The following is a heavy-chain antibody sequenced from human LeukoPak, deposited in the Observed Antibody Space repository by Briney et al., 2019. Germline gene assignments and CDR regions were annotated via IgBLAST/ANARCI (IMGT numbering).Heavy chain of an antibody. CDR2: IYTSGST. J-gene: IGHJ6*03. CDR1: GGSISSGNYY. CDR3: ARQSTSPYFYYYMDV. Sequence: SETLSLTCTVSGGSISSGNYYWSWIRQPAGQGLEWMGRIYTSGSTDYNPSLKSRVTISVDTSKNQFSLELTSVTAADTAVYYCARQSTSPYFYYYMDVWGKGTTVIVSS. V-gene: IGHV4-61*02.